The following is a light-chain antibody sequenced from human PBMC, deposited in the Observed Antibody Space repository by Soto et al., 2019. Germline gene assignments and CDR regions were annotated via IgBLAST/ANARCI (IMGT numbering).Light chain of an antibody. CDR1: SSDVGTYAL. CDR3: SSYVPGNVIVL. CDR2: EVT. J-gene: IGLJ3*02. V-gene: IGLV2-23*02. Sequence: QSALTQPASVSGSPGQSITISCTGTSSDVGTYALVSWFQQHPGRAPKLIIYEVTKRPSGVSDRFSGSKSGDTASLTISGLQSEDEAEYYCSSYVPGNVIVLFGGGTKLTVL.